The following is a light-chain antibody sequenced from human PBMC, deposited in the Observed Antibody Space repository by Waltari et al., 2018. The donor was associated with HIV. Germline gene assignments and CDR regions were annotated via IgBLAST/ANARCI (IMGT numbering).Light chain of an antibody. CDR2: EVN. Sequence: QSALTQPPSASGSPGQSVTISCTGTSSGVGGYNYVSWYQQHPGKAPKLMLYEVNKRPSGVPDRFSGSKSDNTASLTVSGLQAEDEADYYCSSYAGSNNWVFGGGTKLTVL. J-gene: IGLJ3*02. CDR1: SSGVGGYNY. CDR3: SSYAGSNNWV. V-gene: IGLV2-8*01.